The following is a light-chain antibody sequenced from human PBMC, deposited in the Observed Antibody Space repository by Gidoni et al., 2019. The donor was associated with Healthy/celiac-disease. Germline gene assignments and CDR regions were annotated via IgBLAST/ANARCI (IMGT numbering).Light chain of an antibody. CDR2: AAS. CDR3: QQSYSSLFT. V-gene: IGKV1-39*01. J-gene: IGKJ3*01. CDR1: QSISSY. Sequence: DIQMTQSPSSLSASVGDRVTITCRASQSISSYLNWYQQKPGKAPKLLIYAASSLQSGVPSRFSGSGSATDFTLTISSLQPEDFATYYCQQSYSSLFTFXPGTKVDIK.